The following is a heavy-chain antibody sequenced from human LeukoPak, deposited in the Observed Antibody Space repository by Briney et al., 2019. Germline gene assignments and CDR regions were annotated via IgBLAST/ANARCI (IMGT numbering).Heavy chain of an antibody. CDR1: GYTFTGYC. CDR3: ARDYPKGSSWYGGLKGTDY. V-gene: IGHV1-2*02. CDR2: INPNSGGT. Sequence: ASVKVSCKASGYTFTGYCMHWVRQAPGQGLEWMGWINPNSGGTNYAQKFQGRVTMTRDTSISTAYMELSRLRSDDTAVYYCARDYPKGSSWYGGLKGTDYWGQGTLVTVSS. J-gene: IGHJ4*01. D-gene: IGHD6-13*01.